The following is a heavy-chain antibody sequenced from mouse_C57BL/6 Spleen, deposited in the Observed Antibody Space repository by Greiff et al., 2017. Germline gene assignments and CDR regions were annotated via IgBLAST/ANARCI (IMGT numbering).Heavy chain of an antibody. CDR1: GYSFTGYY. CDR2: INPSTGGT. D-gene: IGHD1-1*01. CDR3: ARGAPYYYGSSYFDY. J-gene: IGHJ2*01. V-gene: IGHV1-42*01. Sequence: EVQLQQSGPELVKPGASVKISCKASGYSFTGYYMNWVKQSPEKSLEWIGEINPSTGGTTYNQKFKAKATLTVDKSSSTAYMQLKSLTSEDSAVYYCARGAPYYYGSSYFDYWGQGTTLTVSS.